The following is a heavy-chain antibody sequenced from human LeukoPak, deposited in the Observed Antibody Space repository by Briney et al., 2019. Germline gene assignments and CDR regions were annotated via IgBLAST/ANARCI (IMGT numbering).Heavy chain of an antibody. CDR1: GFTFSDYY. V-gene: IGHV3-11*04. J-gene: IGHJ6*03. CDR2: ISSSGSTI. Sequence: PGGSLRLSCAASGFTFSDYYMSWIRQAPGKGREWVSYISSSGSTIYYADSVKGRFTISRDNAKNSLYLQMNSLRAEDTAVYYCARAVEDYGDYYYYYYYMDVWGKGTTVTISS. CDR3: ARAVEDYGDYYYYYYYMDV. D-gene: IGHD4-17*01.